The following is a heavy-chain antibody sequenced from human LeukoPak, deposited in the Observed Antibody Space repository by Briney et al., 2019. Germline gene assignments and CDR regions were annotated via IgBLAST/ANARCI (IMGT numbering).Heavy chain of an antibody. Sequence: GGSLRLSCAASGFTFSSYGMNWVRQAPGKGLEWVSSISSSSSYIYYADSVKGRFTISRDNSKNTLYLQMNSLRAEDTAVYYCAKPSIAVAGGLDYWGQGTLVTVSS. CDR1: GFTFSSYG. CDR3: AKPSIAVAGGLDY. V-gene: IGHV3-21*01. CDR2: ISSSSSYI. D-gene: IGHD6-19*01. J-gene: IGHJ4*02.